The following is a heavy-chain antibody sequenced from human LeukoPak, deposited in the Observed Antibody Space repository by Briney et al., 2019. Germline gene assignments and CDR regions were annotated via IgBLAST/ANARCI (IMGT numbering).Heavy chain of an antibody. J-gene: IGHJ4*02. Sequence: PGGSLRLSCAASGFTFSSYWMSWVRQAPGKGLEWVANIKQDGSEKYYVDSVKGRFTISRDNAKNSLYLQMNSLRAEDTAVYYCAKEGGVTTVTTSGVDYWGQGTLVTVSS. CDR1: GFTFSSYW. V-gene: IGHV3-7*03. CDR2: IKQDGSEK. D-gene: IGHD4-17*01. CDR3: AKEGGVTTVTTSGVDY.